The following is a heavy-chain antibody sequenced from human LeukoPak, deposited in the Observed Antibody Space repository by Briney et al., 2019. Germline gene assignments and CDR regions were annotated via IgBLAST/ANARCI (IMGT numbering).Heavy chain of an antibody. D-gene: IGHD2-2*03. Sequence: GGSLRLSCAASGFTFSIYSMNWVRQAPGKGLEWLPCISSGGTNIYYADSVRGRFTISRDNAKNSLYLQMNRLRAADTAVYYCARAGGYCSSVSNCYGDYWGQGTLVTVSS. CDR3: ARAGGYCSSVSNCYGDY. CDR1: GFTFSIYS. J-gene: IGHJ4*02. CDR2: ISSGGTNI. V-gene: IGHV3-21*01.